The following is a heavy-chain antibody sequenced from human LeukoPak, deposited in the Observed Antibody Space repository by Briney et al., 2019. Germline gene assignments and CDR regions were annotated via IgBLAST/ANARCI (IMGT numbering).Heavy chain of an antibody. V-gene: IGHV1-2*02. J-gene: IGHJ4*02. CDR1: GYTFTGYY. Sequence: ASVKVSCKASGYTFTGYYMHWVRQAPGQGLEWMGWINPNSGGTNYAQKFQGRVTMTRDTSISTAYMELSRLRSDDTAVYYCARDEIAAAGTLDYWGQGTLVTVSS. D-gene: IGHD6-13*01. CDR3: ARDEIAAAGTLDY. CDR2: INPNSGGT.